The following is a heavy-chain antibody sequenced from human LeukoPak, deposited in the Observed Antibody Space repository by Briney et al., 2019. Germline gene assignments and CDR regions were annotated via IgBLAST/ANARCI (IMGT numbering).Heavy chain of an antibody. CDR2: INAGNGNT. CDR3: ARVGMGYYDSSGYYYYFYYYYYGMDV. D-gene: IGHD3-22*01. CDR1: GYTFTSYS. Sequence: ASVKVSCKASGYTFTSYSMHWVRQAPGQRLEWMGWINAGNGNTKFSQKFQGRVTMTRNTSISTAYMELSSLRSEDTAVYYCARVGMGYYDSSGYYYYFYYYYYGMDVWGQGTTVTVSS. V-gene: IGHV1-3*01. J-gene: IGHJ6*02.